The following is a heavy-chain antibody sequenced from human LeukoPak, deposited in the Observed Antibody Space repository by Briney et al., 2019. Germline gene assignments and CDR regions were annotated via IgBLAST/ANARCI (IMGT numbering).Heavy chain of an antibody. CDR3: ARDQTSSGWFYFDY. J-gene: IGHJ4*02. D-gene: IGHD6-19*01. Sequence: SGGSLRLSCAASGFTVSSNYMSWVRQAPGKGLEWVSVIYSGGSTNYADSVKGRFTISRDNSKNTLYLQMNSLRAEDTAVYYCARDQTSSGWFYFDYWGQGTLVTVSS. CDR2: IYSGGST. CDR1: GFTVSSNY. V-gene: IGHV3-53*01.